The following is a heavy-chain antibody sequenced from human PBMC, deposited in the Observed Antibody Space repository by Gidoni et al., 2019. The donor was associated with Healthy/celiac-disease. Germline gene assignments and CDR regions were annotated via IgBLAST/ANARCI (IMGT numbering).Heavy chain of an antibody. CDR2: ISAYNGNT. D-gene: IGHD2-15*01. CDR3: ARDRRLGGYCSGGSCYSFFDY. V-gene: IGHV1-18*01. Sequence: GLEWMGWISAYNGNTNYAQKLQGRVTMTTDTSTSTAYMELRSLRSDDTAVYYCARDRRLGGYCSGGSCYSFFDYWGQGTLVTVSS. J-gene: IGHJ4*02.